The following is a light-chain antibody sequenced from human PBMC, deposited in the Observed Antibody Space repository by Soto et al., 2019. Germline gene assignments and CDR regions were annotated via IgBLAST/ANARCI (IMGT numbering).Light chain of an antibody. CDR2: KAS. V-gene: IGKV1-5*03. Sequence: DIQLTQSPSTLSASVGDRVTLTCRASQSVLNWLAWYQQKPGKAPKLLIYKASSLQSGVPSRFSGSGSGTEFTLTTSSLQPDDFATYYCQQYNSYTRTFGQGTKVDI. CDR1: QSVLNW. CDR3: QQYNSYTRT. J-gene: IGKJ1*01.